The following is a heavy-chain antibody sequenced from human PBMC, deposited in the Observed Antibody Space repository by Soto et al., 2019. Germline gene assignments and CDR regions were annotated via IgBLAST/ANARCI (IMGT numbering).Heavy chain of an antibody. D-gene: IGHD6-6*01. CDR2: INHSGST. J-gene: IGHJ4*02. Sequence: SETLSLTCAVYCGSFSGYYWSWIRQPPGKGLEWIGEINHSGSTNYNPSLKSRVTMSVDTSKNQFSLKLSSVTAADTAVYYCGRTSRFNCWGQGTLVTVSS. CDR3: GRTSRFNC. CDR1: CGSFSGYY. V-gene: IGHV4-34*01.